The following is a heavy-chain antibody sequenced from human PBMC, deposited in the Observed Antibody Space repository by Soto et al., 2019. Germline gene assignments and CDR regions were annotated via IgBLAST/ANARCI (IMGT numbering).Heavy chain of an antibody. Sequence: ASVKVSCKASGYTFTSYGISWVRQALGQGLEWMGWISAYNGNTNYAQKLQGRVTMTTDTATSTAYMELRSLRSDDTAVYYCARGAIFGVVTYYYYGMDVWGQGTTVTVSS. CDR3: ARGAIFGVVTYYYYGMDV. D-gene: IGHD3-3*01. CDR2: ISAYNGNT. CDR1: GYTFTSYG. V-gene: IGHV1-18*04. J-gene: IGHJ6*02.